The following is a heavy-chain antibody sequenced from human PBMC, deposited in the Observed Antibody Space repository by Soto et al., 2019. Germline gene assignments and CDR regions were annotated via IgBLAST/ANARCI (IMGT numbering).Heavy chain of an antibody. D-gene: IGHD3-9*01. CDR2: IYYSGST. V-gene: IGHV4-31*03. Sequence: LSLTCTVSGGSISSGGYYWSWIRQHPGKGLEWIGYIYYSGSTYYNPSLKSRVTISVDTSKNQFSLKLSSVTAADTAVYYCARVIIRYFDWLSGVKRSEYYYYYYMDVWGKGTTVTVSS. CDR3: ARVIIRYFDWLSGVKRSEYYYYYYMDV. J-gene: IGHJ6*03. CDR1: GGSISSGGYY.